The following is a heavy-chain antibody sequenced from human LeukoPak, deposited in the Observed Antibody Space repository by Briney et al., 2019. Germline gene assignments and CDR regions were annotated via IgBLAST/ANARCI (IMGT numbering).Heavy chain of an antibody. CDR2: IYYSGTT. J-gene: IGHJ6*02. CDR1: GGSISSDY. Sequence: SETLSLTCTVSGGSISSDYWSWIRQPPGKGLEWIGYIYYSGTTNYDPSLKSRGTISVDASKKQFSLILSSVTAADTAVYYCARRSLVRTVGYYYAMDVWGQGTTVTVSS. CDR3: ARRSLVRTVGYYYAMDV. D-gene: IGHD1-26*01. V-gene: IGHV4-59*08.